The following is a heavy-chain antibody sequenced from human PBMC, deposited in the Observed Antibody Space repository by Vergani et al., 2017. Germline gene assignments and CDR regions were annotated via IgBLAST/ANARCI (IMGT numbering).Heavy chain of an antibody. Sequence: QVQLVESGGGVVQPGRSLRLSCAASGFTFSSYGMHWVRQAPGKGLEWVAVISYDGSNKYYADSVKGRFTISRDNSKNTLYLQMNSLRAEDTAVYYCAKVRQWLKIYAMDVWGQGTTVTVSS. CDR1: GFTFSSYG. V-gene: IGHV3-30*18. J-gene: IGHJ6*02. D-gene: IGHD6-19*01. CDR3: AKVRQWLKIYAMDV. CDR2: ISYDGSNK.